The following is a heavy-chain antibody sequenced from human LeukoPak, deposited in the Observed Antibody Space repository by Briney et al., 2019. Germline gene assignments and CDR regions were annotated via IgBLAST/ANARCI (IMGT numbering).Heavy chain of an antibody. CDR2: ISYDGSNK. CDR3: AKDRRYDSSGYVDY. J-gene: IGHJ4*02. CDR1: GFTFSSYA. D-gene: IGHD3-22*01. Sequence: GGSLRLSCAASGFTFSSYAMHWVRQAPGKGLEWVAVISYDGSNKYYADSVKGRFTISRDNSKNTLYLQMNSLRAEDTALYYCAKDRRYDSSGYVDYWGQGTLVTVSS. V-gene: IGHV3-30-3*01.